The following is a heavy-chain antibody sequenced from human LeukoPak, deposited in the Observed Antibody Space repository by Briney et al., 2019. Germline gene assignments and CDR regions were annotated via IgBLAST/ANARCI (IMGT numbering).Heavy chain of an antibody. CDR1: GFTFSSYE. CDR3: ARNGEGYDDRFDS. Sequence: GGSLRLSCAASGFTFSSYEMNWVRQAPGKGLEWVSSISSSSSYIYYADSVKGRFTISRDNAKKSLSVEMNSLRAEDTAVYYCARNGEGYDDRFDSWGQGTLVTVSS. CDR2: ISSSSSYI. V-gene: IGHV3-21*01. J-gene: IGHJ4*02. D-gene: IGHD5-12*01.